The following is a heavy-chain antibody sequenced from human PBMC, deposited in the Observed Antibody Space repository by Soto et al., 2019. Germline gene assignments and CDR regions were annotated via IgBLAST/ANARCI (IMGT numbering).Heavy chain of an antibody. D-gene: IGHD3-16*01. CDR2: ITWNSGNI. J-gene: IGHJ4*01. V-gene: IGHV3-9*01. CDR1: GFNFDDYA. CDR3: AKDHLGGAMAVPFFDS. Sequence: GGSLRLSCAASGFNFDDYAMHWVRQAPGKGLEWVAGITWNSGNIAYADSVKGRFTISRDNAKNSPYLQMNSLRPEDTAFYFCAKDHLGGAMAVPFFDSRGHGALVTVSS.